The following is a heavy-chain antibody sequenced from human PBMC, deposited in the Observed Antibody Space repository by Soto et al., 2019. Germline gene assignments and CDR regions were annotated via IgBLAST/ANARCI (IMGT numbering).Heavy chain of an antibody. CDR2: IFYSGTA. J-gene: IGHJ3*02. D-gene: IGHD7-27*01. Sequence: PSETLSLTCGVSGGSISTNHWWIWVRQPPGKGLEWIGEIFYSGTANYSPSLKSRVTMSVDRSQNHFSLRLNSVTAADTAVYYCARELGSDAIDIWGQGTMVT. CDR3: ARELGSDAIDI. V-gene: IGHV4-4*02. CDR1: GGSISTNHW.